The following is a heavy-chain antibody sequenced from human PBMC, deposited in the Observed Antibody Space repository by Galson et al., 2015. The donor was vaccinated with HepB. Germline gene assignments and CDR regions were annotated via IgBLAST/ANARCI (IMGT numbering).Heavy chain of an antibody. CDR3: ARASCGGDCAPEY. Sequence: SETLSLTCTVSGGSISTYYWSWIRQPPGRRLEWIGYIYLTGSTNYNPSLRSRVTISLDTSKNQFSLKLSSVTAADTAVYYCARASCGGDCAPEYWGQGTLVTVSS. J-gene: IGHJ4*02. D-gene: IGHD2-21*02. CDR1: GGSISTYY. V-gene: IGHV4-59*01. CDR2: IYLTGST.